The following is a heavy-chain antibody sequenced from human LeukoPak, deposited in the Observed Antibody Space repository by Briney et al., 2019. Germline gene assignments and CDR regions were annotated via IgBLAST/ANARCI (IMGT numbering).Heavy chain of an antibody. D-gene: IGHD3-22*01. Sequence: GGSLRLTCAASGFTITSWSMSWVRQAPGKGLEWVSAISGSGGSTYYADSVKGRFTISRDNSKNTLYLQMNSLRAEDTAVYYCAKDLRVIDYWGQGTLVTVSS. CDR3: AKDLRVIDY. CDR1: GFTITSWS. CDR2: ISGSGGST. V-gene: IGHV3-23*01. J-gene: IGHJ4*02.